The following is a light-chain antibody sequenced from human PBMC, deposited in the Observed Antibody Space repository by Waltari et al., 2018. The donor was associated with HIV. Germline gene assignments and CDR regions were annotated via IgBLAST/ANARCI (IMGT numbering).Light chain of an antibody. J-gene: IGKJ4*01. CDR1: QDIENY. CDR3: QQYYRYPLS. V-gene: IGKV1-8*01. Sequence: AIRMTQSPSPLAASTGNRLIISCRASQDIENYLAWYQQKPGKAPKLLIYTVSTLQSGVPSRFSGSGYGTDFTLTISGVQSEDSAIYFCQQYYRYPLSFGGGTRVEIK. CDR2: TVS.